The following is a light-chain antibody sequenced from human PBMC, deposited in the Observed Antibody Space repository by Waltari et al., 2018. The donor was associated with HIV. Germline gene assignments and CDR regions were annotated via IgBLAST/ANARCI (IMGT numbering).Light chain of an antibody. J-gene: IGKJ5*01. Sequence: DVVMTKSPLSLLVNLKQPASIPCRSNQRLVFSDVNTYLNWFQQRPGQSPRRLIYKVFHRDSGVPDRFSVSGSHTDFTLKISRVEAEDVGVFYCMQGSHWPIAFGQGTRLEIK. CDR1: QRLVFSDVNTY. CDR3: MQGSHWPIA. CDR2: KVF. V-gene: IGKV2-30*01.